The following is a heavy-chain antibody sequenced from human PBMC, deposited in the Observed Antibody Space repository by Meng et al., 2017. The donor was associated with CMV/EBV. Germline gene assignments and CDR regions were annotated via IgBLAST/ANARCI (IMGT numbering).Heavy chain of an antibody. J-gene: IGHJ4*02. CDR1: GCSFSGCY. D-gene: IGHD2-15*01. CDR2: INPCGST. CDR3: ARGKKGLSY. V-gene: IGHV4-34*01. Sequence: LSPPCAVCGCSFSGCYLSWIRPPPRADLVSIGGINPCGSTNYRPSLKSRVTISVDRYMNQFSLRLSSVTAEDTAVYYCARGKKGLSYWGQGTLVTVSS.